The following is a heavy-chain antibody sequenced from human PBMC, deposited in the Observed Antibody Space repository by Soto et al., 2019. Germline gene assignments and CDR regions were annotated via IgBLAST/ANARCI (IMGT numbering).Heavy chain of an antibody. Sequence: QVELVESGGGVVQPGRSLRLSCAASGFPFSSHGMHWVRQAPGKGLEWVAVISYDGSNQYYADSVKGRFTISRDNSKNTLYLEVNSLRPEDTAVYFCAKSRMGSSWYEGDSWGQGTLVTVSS. D-gene: IGHD6-13*01. V-gene: IGHV3-30*18. CDR2: ISYDGSNQ. J-gene: IGHJ4*02. CDR3: AKSRMGSSWYEGDS. CDR1: GFPFSSHG.